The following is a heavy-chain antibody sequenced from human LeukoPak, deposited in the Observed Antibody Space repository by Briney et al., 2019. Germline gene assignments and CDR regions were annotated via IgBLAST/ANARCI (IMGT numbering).Heavy chain of an antibody. V-gene: IGHV3-7*01. CDR3: ARTDSGNLGYFDY. J-gene: IGHJ4*02. Sequence: GGSLRLSCAASGFTFSSNWMSWVRQAPGKRLEWVANINQDGSVKHYVDAVKGRFTISRDNAENSLCLQMDSLRAEDTAVYYCARTDSGNLGYFDYWGQGTLVSVSP. CDR1: GFTFSSNW. D-gene: IGHD1-26*01. CDR2: INQDGSVK.